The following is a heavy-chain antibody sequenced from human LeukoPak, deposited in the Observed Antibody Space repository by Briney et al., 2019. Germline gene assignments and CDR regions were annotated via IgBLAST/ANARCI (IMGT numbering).Heavy chain of an antibody. D-gene: IGHD2-2*02. CDR1: GYTFTGYY. J-gene: IGHJ3*02. Sequence: ASVKVSCKASGYTFTGYYMHWARQAPGQGFEWMGWINPNSGGTNYAQKFQGRFTMTRDTSISTAYMELSRLRSDDTAVFYCARGYCSSTSCYTGALDIWGQGTLVTVSS. V-gene: IGHV1-2*02. CDR2: INPNSGGT. CDR3: ARGYCSSTSCYTGALDI.